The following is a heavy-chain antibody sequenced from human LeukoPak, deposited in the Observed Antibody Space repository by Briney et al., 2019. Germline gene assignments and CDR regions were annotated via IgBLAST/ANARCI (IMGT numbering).Heavy chain of an antibody. CDR1: GGSISKYY. CDR3: ARHISGGATLD. V-gene: IGHV4-59*08. D-gene: IGHD2-15*01. CDR2: IYYTGST. Sequence: PSETLSLTCTVSGGSISKYYCSWLRQPPGKGLEWIAYIYYTGSTYYNPSLKSRVTMSVDTSKNQFSLSLSSVTAADTAVYYCARHISGGATLDWGQGTLVTVSS. J-gene: IGHJ4*02.